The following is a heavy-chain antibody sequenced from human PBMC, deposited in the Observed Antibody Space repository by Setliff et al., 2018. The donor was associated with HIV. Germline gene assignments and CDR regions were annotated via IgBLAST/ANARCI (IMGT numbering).Heavy chain of an antibody. CDR3: ARVPGYSSGTSYMDV. V-gene: IGHV4-34*01. CDR2: INHSGST. J-gene: IGHJ6*03. D-gene: IGHD6-19*01. Sequence: SETLSLTCAVYGGSFSSYYWSWIRQPPGKGLEWIGEINHSGSTNYNPSLKSRVTISVDTSKNQFSLKLRSVTAADRAVYYCARVPGYSSGTSYMDVWGEGTTVTVSS. CDR1: GGSFSSYY.